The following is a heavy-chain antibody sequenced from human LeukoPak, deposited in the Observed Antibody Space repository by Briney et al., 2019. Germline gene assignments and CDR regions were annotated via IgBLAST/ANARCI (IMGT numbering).Heavy chain of an antibody. V-gene: IGHV1-69*05. J-gene: IGHJ4*02. CDR3: ASSSRVRGVHFDY. Sequence: SVKVSCKASGGTFSSYAISWVRQAPGQGLEWMGRIIPTFGTANYAQKFQGRVTITTDESTSTAYMELSSLRSEDTAVYYCASSSRVRGVHFDYWGQGTLVTVSS. CDR2: IIPTFGTA. CDR1: GGTFSSYA. D-gene: IGHD3-10*01.